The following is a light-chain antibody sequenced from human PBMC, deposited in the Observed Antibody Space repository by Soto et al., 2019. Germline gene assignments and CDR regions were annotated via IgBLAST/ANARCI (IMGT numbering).Light chain of an antibody. CDR1: QSISSW. Sequence: DIQMTQSPSTLSASVGDRVTITCRASQSISSWLAWYQQKPGKAPKLLIYKASSLESGVPSRFSGSGSGTEFTLSISSLLPDDFATYYCQQFNSYPLTFGGGIKVEIK. J-gene: IGKJ4*01. CDR2: KAS. V-gene: IGKV1-5*03. CDR3: QQFNSYPLT.